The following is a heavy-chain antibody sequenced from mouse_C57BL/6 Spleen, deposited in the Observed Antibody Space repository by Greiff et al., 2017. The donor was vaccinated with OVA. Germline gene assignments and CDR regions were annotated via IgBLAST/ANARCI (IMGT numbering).Heavy chain of an antibody. D-gene: IGHD2-3*01. J-gene: IGHJ2*01. CDR3: ARDDGYYYDY. CDR1: GFTFSDYY. Sequence: VQLKESEGGLVQPGSSMKLSCTASGFTFSDYYMAWVRQVPEKGLEWVANINYDGSSTYYLDSLKSRFIISRDNAKNILYLQMSSLKSEYTATYYCARDDGYYYDYWGQGTTLTVSS. V-gene: IGHV5-16*01. CDR2: INYDGSST.